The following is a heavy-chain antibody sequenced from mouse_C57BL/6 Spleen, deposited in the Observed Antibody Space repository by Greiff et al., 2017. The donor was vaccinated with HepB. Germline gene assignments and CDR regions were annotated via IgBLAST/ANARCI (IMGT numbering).Heavy chain of an antibody. CDR3: AREITTVVASGYYFDY. CDR1: GYSITSGYY. CDR2: ISYDGSN. Sequence: VQLQQSGPGLVKPSQSLSLTCSVTGYSITSGYYWNWIRQFPGNKLEWMGYISYDGSNNYNPSLKNRISITRDSSKNQFFLKLNSVTTEDTATYYCAREITTVVASGYYFDYWGQGTTLTVSS. V-gene: IGHV3-6*01. J-gene: IGHJ2*01. D-gene: IGHD1-1*01.